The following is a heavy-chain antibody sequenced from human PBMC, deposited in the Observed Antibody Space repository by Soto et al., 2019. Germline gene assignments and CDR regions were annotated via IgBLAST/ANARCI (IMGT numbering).Heavy chain of an antibody. V-gene: IGHV3-48*01. CDR2: ISSSSSTI. D-gene: IGHD2-2*01. Sequence: VQLVESGGGLVQPGGSLRLSCAASGFTFSSYSMNWVRQAPGKGLEWVSYISSSSSTIYYADSVKGRFTISRDNAKSSLYLQMNSLRAEDTAVYYATRSAYMDVWGKGTTVTVSS. CDR1: GFTFSSYS. J-gene: IGHJ6*03. CDR3: TRSAYMDV.